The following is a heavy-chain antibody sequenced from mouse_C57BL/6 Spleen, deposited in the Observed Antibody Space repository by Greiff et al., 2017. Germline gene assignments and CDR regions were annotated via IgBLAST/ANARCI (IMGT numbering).Heavy chain of an antibody. Sequence: EVQRVESGGGLVKPGGSLKLSCAASGFTFSDYGMHWVRQAPEKGLEWVAYISSGSSTIYYADTVKGRFTISRDNATNPLFLQMTSLRSEDTAMYDCSRLRGSRIYDMDYWGQGTTVTVSS. V-gene: IGHV5-17*01. CDR3: SRLRGSRIYDMDY. CDR1: GFTFSDYG. J-gene: IGHJ4*01. D-gene: IGHD1-1*01. CDR2: ISSGSSTI.